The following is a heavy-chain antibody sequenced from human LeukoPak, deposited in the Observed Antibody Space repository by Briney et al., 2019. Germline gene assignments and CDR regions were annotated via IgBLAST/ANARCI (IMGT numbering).Heavy chain of an antibody. V-gene: IGHV3-30-3*01. D-gene: IGHD6-13*01. CDR3: ARSPLYSSSWVYYFDY. J-gene: IGHJ4*02. CDR2: ISYDGSNK. Sequence: GGSLRLSCAASGFTFSSYAMHWVRQAPGKGLEWVAVISYDGSNKYYADSVKGRFTISRDNSKNTLYLQMNSLRAEDTAVYYCARSPLYSSSWVYYFDYWGQGTLVTVSS. CDR1: GFTFSSYA.